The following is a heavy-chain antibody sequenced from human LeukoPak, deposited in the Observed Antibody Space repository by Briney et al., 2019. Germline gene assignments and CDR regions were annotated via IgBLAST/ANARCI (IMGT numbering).Heavy chain of an antibody. Sequence: PGRSLRLSCAASGFTFSSYAMHWVRQAPGKGLEWVAVISYDGSNKYYADSVKGRFTISRDNSKNTLYLQMNSLRAEDTAVYYCARAQVEMATIVLAFDIWGQGTMVTVSS. J-gene: IGHJ3*02. CDR3: ARAQVEMATIVLAFDI. V-gene: IGHV3-30*04. CDR2: ISYDGSNK. D-gene: IGHD5-24*01. CDR1: GFTFSSYA.